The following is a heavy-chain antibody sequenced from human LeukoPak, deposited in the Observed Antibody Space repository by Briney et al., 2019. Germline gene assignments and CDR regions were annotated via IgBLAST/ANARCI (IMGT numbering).Heavy chain of an antibody. J-gene: IGHJ5*02. Sequence: PSETLSLTCVLYGGSSTNYFWSWIRQPPGKGLEWIGEINRSASTNYNPSLKSRVTISIDTSKNQFSLKLRSVTAADTAVYYCARSDWFRGEETPTWGQGTLVTVSS. CDR3: ARSDWFRGEETPT. V-gene: IGHV4-34*01. CDR2: INRSAST. CDR1: GGSSTNYF. D-gene: IGHD3-9*01.